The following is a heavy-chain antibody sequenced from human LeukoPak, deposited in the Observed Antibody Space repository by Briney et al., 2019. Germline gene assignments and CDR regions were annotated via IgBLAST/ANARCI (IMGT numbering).Heavy chain of an antibody. CDR2: ISYDGSNK. D-gene: IGHD2-15*01. CDR3: ATTRVAATIGD. Sequence: GGSLRLSCAASGFTFSSYAMHWVRQAPGKGLEWVAVISYDGSNKYYADSVKGRFTISRDNSKNTLYLQMNSLRAEDTAVYYCATTRVAATIGDWGRGTLVTVSS. V-gene: IGHV3-30-3*01. CDR1: GFTFSSYA. J-gene: IGHJ4*02.